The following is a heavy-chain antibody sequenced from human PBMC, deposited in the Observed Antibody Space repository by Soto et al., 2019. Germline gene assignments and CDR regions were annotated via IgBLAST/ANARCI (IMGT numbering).Heavy chain of an antibody. CDR2: IYYSGST. J-gene: IGHJ4*02. V-gene: IGHV4-31*03. D-gene: IGHD3-3*01. CDR1: GGSISSGGYY. Sequence: QVQLQESGPGLVKPSQTLSLTCTVSGGSISSGGYYWSWIRQHPGKGLEWIGYIYYSGSTYYNPSLKSRVTISVDASKNQFSLKLSSVTAADTAVYYCARDRTPVRVVIDYWGQGTLVTVSS. CDR3: ARDRTPVRVVIDY.